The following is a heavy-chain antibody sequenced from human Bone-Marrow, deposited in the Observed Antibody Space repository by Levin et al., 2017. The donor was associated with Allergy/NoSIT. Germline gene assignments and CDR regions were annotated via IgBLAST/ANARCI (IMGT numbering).Heavy chain of an antibody. CDR2: ISGSGGST. D-gene: IGHD4-17*01. V-gene: IGHV3-23*01. CDR1: GFTFSSYA. J-gene: IGHJ4*02. CDR3: AKDLRRTTVTTYFDY. Sequence: GGSLRLSCAASGFTFSSYAMSWVRQAPGKGLEWVSAISGSGGSTYYADSVKGRFTISRDNSKNTLYLQMNSLRAEDTAVYYCAKDLRRTTVTTYFDYWGQGTLVTVSS.